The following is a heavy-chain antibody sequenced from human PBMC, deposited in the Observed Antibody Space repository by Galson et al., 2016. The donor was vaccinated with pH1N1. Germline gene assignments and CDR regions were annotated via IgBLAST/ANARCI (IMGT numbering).Heavy chain of an antibody. CDR2: INQDGSDK. J-gene: IGHJ6*02. D-gene: IGHD5-12*01. CDR1: GFTFSNYW. CDR3: ARTGSDYDTYYFHYGMDV. V-gene: IGHV3-7*01. Sequence: SLRLSCAASGFTFSNYWMSWVRQAPGKGLEWVANINQDGSDKYYVASVKGRFTISRDNAKNSLYLQMNSLRAEDTAVYYCARTGSDYDTYYFHYGMDVWGQGTTVTVSS.